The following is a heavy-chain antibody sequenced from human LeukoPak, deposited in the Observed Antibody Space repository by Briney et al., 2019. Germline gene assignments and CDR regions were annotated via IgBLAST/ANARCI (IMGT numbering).Heavy chain of an antibody. D-gene: IGHD4-17*01. CDR1: AFDFSSHA. Sequence: GGSLRLSCAASAFDFSSHAMTWVRQAPGKGLEWLSAISISGTKTYYGDSVKGRFFISRDNSKNTLYLHMNSLRVGDTGIYYCANEIRPNDYWGQGTLVTVSS. J-gene: IGHJ4*02. V-gene: IGHV3-23*01. CDR3: ANEIRPNDY. CDR2: ISISGTKT.